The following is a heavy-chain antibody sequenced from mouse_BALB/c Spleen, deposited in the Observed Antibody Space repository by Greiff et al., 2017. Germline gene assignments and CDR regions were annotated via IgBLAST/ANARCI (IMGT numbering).Heavy chain of an antibody. CDR1: GYTFTSYW. Sequence: SGTVLARPGASVKMSCKASGYTFTSYWMHWVKQRPGQGLEWIGAIYPGNSDTSYNQKFKGKAKLTAVTSTSTAYMELSSLTNEDSAVYYCTRSHYDYDGKFAYWGQGTLVTVSA. D-gene: IGHD2-4*01. J-gene: IGHJ3*01. CDR2: IYPGNSDT. CDR3: TRSHYDYDGKFAY. V-gene: IGHV1-5*01.